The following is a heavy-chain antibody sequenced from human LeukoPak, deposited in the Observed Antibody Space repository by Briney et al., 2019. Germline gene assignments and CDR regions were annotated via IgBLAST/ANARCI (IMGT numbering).Heavy chain of an antibody. J-gene: IGHJ4*02. CDR2: IRSKAYGGTT. D-gene: IGHD3-10*01. Sequence: GGSLRLSCTASGFTFGDYAMSWVRQAPGKGLEWVGFIRSKAYGGTTEYAASVKGRFTISRDDSKSIAYLQMNTLKPEDTAVYYCTRWEFLDYCGQGTVVTVSS. CDR1: GFTFGDYA. V-gene: IGHV3-49*04. CDR3: TRWEFLDY.